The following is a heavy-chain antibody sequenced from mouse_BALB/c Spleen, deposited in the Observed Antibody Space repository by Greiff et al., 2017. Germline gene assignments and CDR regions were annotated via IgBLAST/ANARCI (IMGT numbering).Heavy chain of an antibody. CDR3: TFYDGYFDY. J-gene: IGHJ2*01. CDR2: INPSNGGT. V-gene: IGHV1S81*02. Sequence: VQLQQSGAELVKPGASVKLSCKASGYTFTSYYMYWVKQRPGQGLEWIGEINPSNGGTNFNEKFKSKATLTVDKSSSTAYMQLSSLTSEDSAVYYCTFYDGYFDYWGQGTTLTVSS. D-gene: IGHD2-3*01. CDR1: GYTFTSYY.